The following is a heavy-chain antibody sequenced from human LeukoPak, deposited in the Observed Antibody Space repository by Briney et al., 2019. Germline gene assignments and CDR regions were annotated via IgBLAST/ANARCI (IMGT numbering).Heavy chain of an antibody. CDR2: IYSGGST. V-gene: IGHV3-53*01. CDR1: GFTVSSNY. D-gene: IGHD6-19*01. J-gene: IGHJ4*02. Sequence: GGSLRLSCAASGFTVSSNYMSWVRQAPGKGLEWVSVIYSGGSTYYADSVKGRFTISRGNSKNTLYLQMNSLRAEDTAVYYCARDQRYSSGWYEDYWGQGTLVTVSS. CDR3: ARDQRYSSGWYEDY.